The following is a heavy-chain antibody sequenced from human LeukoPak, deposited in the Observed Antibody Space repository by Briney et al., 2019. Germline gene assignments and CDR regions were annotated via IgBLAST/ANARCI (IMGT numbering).Heavy chain of an antibody. J-gene: IGHJ4*02. Sequence: GESLKISCKGSGYSITTYWIAWVRQMPGIGLEWMGIISPDDSEIRYSPSFRGQVTISADKSTSTAYLQWSRLKASDTAIYYCARHEGSGSYYSYWGQGTLVTVSS. V-gene: IGHV5-51*01. CDR3: ARHEGSGSYYSY. D-gene: IGHD1-26*01. CDR2: ISPDDSEI. CDR1: GYSITTYW.